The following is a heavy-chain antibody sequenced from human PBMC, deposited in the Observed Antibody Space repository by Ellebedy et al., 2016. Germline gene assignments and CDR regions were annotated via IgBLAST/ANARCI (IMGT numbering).Heavy chain of an antibody. CDR3: AKNWDFGDSFDY. J-gene: IGHJ4*02. V-gene: IGHV4-4*07. CDR2: VFATGDT. Sequence: SETLSLTXSVSGASISDYWWSWIRQPAGKGLEWIGSVFATGDTNYIPSLKSRVSVSVTTSKNEFSLMLSSVTAADTSVYYCAKNWDFGDSFDYWGQGLLVVVSS. D-gene: IGHD4-17*01. CDR1: GASISDYW.